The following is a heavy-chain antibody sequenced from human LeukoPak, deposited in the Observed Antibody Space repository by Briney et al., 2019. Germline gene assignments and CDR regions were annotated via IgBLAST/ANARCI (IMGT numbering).Heavy chain of an antibody. Sequence: SETLSLTCSVSGGSMSSYYWSWIRRPPGKGLEWIGYIYYSGSTNYNPSLKSRVTISVDTSKNQFSLNLSSVTAADTAVYYCARGLTIYDILTAYYTFPYFDYWGQGTLVTVSS. D-gene: IGHD3-9*01. CDR3: ARGLTIYDILTAYYTFPYFDY. CDR2: IYYSGST. V-gene: IGHV4-59*01. CDR1: GGSMSSYY. J-gene: IGHJ4*02.